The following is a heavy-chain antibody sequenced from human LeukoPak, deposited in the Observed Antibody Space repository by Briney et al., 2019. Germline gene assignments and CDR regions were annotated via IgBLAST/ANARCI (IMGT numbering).Heavy chain of an antibody. CDR1: GGSIRSTTYY. CDR3: ARQVGHFDSYSYYMDV. D-gene: IGHD2-21*01. Sequence: SETLSLTCTVSGGSIRSTTYYWGWIRQPPGKGLEWIGDISDRGRTYNNPSLKSRVTISVDTSRNQFFLKMSSVTAADTAIYYCARQVGHFDSYSYYMDVWGKGTTVTVSS. CDR2: ISDRGRT. V-gene: IGHV4-39*01. J-gene: IGHJ6*03.